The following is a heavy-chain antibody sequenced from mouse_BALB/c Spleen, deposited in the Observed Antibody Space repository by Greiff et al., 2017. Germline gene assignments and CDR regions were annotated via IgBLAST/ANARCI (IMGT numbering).Heavy chain of an antibody. D-gene: IGHD2-4*01. CDR3: SGVEDDYAAAYY. J-gene: IGHJ2*01. V-gene: IGHV1-7*01. CDR1: GYTFTDYW. CDR2: INPSTGYT. Sequence: VQLQQSGAELAKPGASVKMSCKASGYTFTDYWMHWVKQRPGQGLEWIGYINPSTGYTEYNQKFKDKATLTADKSSSTAYMQLSSLTSEDSAAYYCSGVEDDYAAAYYWGQGTTLTVSA.